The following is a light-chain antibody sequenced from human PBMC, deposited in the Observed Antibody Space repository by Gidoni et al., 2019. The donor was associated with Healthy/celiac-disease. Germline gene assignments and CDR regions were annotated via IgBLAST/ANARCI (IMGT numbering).Light chain of an antibody. J-gene: IGLJ3*02. CDR2: RNN. V-gene: IGLV1-47*01. CDR3: AAWDDSLSGPV. Sequence: QSVLTQPPSASGTPGHRFTISCSGSSSNIGSNYVYWYQQLPGTAPKLLIYRNNQRPSGVPDRFSCSKSGTSASLAISGLRSEDEADYYCAAWDDSLSGPVFGGGTKLTVL. CDR1: SSNIGSNY.